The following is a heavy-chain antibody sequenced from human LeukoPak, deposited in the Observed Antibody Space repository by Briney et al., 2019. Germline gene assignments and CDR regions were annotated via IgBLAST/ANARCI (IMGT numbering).Heavy chain of an antibody. CDR2: IYYSGST. Sequence: SETLSLTCTVSGGSIRGYYWSWIRQPPGKGLEWIGYIYYSGSTNYNPSLQSRVTISVDTSKNQFSLNLTSVTAADPAVYYCARYGSGTYPRFDHWGQGILVTVSS. D-gene: IGHD3-10*01. J-gene: IGHJ4*02. CDR3: ARYGSGTYPRFDH. CDR1: GGSIRGYY. V-gene: IGHV4-59*08.